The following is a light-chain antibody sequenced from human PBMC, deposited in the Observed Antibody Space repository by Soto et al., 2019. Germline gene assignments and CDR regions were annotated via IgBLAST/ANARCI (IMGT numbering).Light chain of an antibody. J-gene: IGKJ1*01. CDR2: DAS. CDR3: QQYNSYSGT. Sequence: DIQMTQSPSTLSASVGDRVTITCRASQSISSWLAWYQQKPGKAPKLLIYDASSLESGVPSRFSGSGSVTEFTLTISSLQPDDFATYYGQQYNSYSGTFGQGTKVDIK. CDR1: QSISSW. V-gene: IGKV1-5*01.